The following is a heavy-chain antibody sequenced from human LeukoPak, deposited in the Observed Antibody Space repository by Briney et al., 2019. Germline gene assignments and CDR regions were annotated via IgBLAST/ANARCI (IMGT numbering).Heavy chain of an antibody. CDR3: AKDISQGYTAGSIEQDY. CDR2: ISNTDGST. CDR1: GSTFSNYA. D-gene: IGHD5-18*01. Sequence: GGSLRLSCVASGSTFSNYAMSWVRQAPGKGLEWVSAISNTDGSTYYADSMKGRFTISTDNSKNTLYLQMNSLGAENTAVYYCAKDISQGYTAGSIEQDYWGQGTLVTVSS. J-gene: IGHJ4*02. V-gene: IGHV3-23*01.